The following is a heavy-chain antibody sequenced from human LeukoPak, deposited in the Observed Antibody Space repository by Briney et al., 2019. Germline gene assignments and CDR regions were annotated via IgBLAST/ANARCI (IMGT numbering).Heavy chain of an antibody. CDR1: GYTFTGYY. D-gene: IGHD5-18*01. CDR3: ARGDVDTAMVMEY. V-gene: IGHV1-2*02. J-gene: IGHJ4*02. Sequence: ASVKVSCKASGYTFTGYYIHWVRQAPGQGLEWMGWINPNSGGTNYAQKFQVRVTMTRDTSISTAHMELKRLRSDDTAVYYCARGDVDTAMVMEYWGQGTLVTVSS. CDR2: INPNSGGT.